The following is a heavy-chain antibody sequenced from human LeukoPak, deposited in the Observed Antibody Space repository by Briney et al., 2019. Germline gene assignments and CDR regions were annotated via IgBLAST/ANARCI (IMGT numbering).Heavy chain of an antibody. J-gene: IGHJ6*03. D-gene: IGHD3-3*01. CDR1: GFTFGDYA. CDR2: IRSKAYGGTT. CDR3: TRVKSYYDFWSGYYRRVDYYYYYMDV. V-gene: IGHV3-49*04. Sequence: GRSLRLSCTASGFTFGDYAMSWVRQAPGKGLEWVGFIRSKAYGGTTEYAASVKGRFTISRDDSKSIAYLQMNSLKTEDTAVYYCTRVKSYYDFWSGYYRRVDYYYYYMDVWGKGTTVTVTS.